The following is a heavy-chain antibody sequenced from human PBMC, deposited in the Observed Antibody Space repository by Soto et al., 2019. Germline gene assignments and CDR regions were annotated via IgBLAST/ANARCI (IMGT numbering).Heavy chain of an antibody. CDR1: GGSISSGGYY. CDR2: NYYSGIT. Sequence: SETLSLTCTVSGGSISSGGYYWTWIRQHPGKGLEWIGYNYYSGITYYNPSLKSRVTISLDTSKNQFSLKLSSVTAADTAVYYCARGSIIAGLYYGMDVWGQGTTVTSP. CDR3: ARGSIIAGLYYGMDV. V-gene: IGHV4-31*03. J-gene: IGHJ6*02. D-gene: IGHD6-13*01.